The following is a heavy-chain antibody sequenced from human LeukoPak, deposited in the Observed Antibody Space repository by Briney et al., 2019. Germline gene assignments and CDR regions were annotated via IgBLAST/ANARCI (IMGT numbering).Heavy chain of an antibody. D-gene: IGHD3-10*01. CDR3: ATDFLAYNAGEGY. CDR1: GYTFTSYY. CDR2: INPSGGST. J-gene: IGHJ4*02. Sequence: GASVKVSCKASGYTFTSYYMHWVRQAPGQGLEWMGIINPSGGSTSYAQKFQGRVTMTRDMSASTVYMELSSLRSEDTAVYYCATDFLAYNAGEGYWGQGTLVTVSS. V-gene: IGHV1-46*01.